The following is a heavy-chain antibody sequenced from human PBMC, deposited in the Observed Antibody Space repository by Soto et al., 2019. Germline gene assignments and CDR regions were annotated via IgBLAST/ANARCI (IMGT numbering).Heavy chain of an antibody. CDR2: IFYSGST. CDR1: GGTIRSSSYY. V-gene: IGHV4-39*01. Sequence: SETQSLTCTVSGGTIRSSSYYWGWIRQPPGKGLEWIGSIFYSGSTHYNPSLKGRVTISVDTSKNQFALKLSSVTAADTAVYYCARAGGLGAVAVDYWGQGTLVTV. J-gene: IGHJ4*02. CDR3: ARAGGLGAVAVDY. D-gene: IGHD6-19*01.